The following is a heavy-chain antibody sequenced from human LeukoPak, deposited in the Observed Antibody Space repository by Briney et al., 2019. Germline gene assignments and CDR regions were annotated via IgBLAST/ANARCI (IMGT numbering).Heavy chain of an antibody. Sequence: WASLKISCKGSGYSFTSYWISWVRQMPGKGLEWMGRIETSDSYGNSSPSFQGHVTISADKSITTAYLQWRSLKASDTAMFYCATSVGAEYFQHWGQGTLVTVSS. CDR2: IETSDSYG. CDR1: GYSFTSYW. V-gene: IGHV5-10-1*01. CDR3: ATSVGAEYFQH. J-gene: IGHJ1*01.